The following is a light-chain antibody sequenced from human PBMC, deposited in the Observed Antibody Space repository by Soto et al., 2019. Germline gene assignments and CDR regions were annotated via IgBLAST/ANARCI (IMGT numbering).Light chain of an antibody. CDR1: SSNIGSNY. Sequence: QSVLTQPPSASGTPGQRVTISCSGSSSNIGSNYVYWYQQLPGAAPKLLIYRNSQRPSGVPDRFSGSKSGTSASLAISGLQAEDEADYYCQSYDGSLSGYVFGTGTKVTVL. J-gene: IGLJ1*01. CDR3: QSYDGSLSGYV. CDR2: RNS. V-gene: IGLV1-47*01.